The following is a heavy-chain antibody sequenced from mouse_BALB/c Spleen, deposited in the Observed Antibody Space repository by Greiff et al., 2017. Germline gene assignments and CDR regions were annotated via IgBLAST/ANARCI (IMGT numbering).Heavy chain of an antibody. CDR1: GYTFTDYA. CDR3: ARDESGDY. J-gene: IGHJ2*01. Sequence: QVQLQQSGAELVRPGVSVKISCKGSGYTFTDYAMHWVKQSHAKSLEWIGVISTYYGDASYNQKFKGKATMTVDKSSSTAYMELARLTSEDSAIYYCARDESGDYWGQGTTLTVSS. CDR2: ISTYYGDA. V-gene: IGHV1S137*01.